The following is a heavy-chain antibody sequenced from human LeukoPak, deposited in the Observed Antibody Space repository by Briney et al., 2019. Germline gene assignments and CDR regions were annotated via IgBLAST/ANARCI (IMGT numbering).Heavy chain of an antibody. D-gene: IGHD5-18*01. V-gene: IGHV1-18*01. CDR3: ARDYRDTAMDFYGMDV. J-gene: IGHJ6*02. CDR2: ISAHNGRT. CDR1: GYTFVSHG. Sequence: ASVKVSCKASGYTFVSHGFSWVRQAPGQGLKWMGWISAHNGRTNYSQKFQGRVTMTTDTSTSTTYMELRSLRSDDTAVYFCARDYRDTAMDFYGMDVWGQGTTVTVSS.